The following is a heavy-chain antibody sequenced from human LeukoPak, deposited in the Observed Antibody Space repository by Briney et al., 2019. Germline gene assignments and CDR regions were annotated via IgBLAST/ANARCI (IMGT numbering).Heavy chain of an antibody. Sequence: GGSLRLSCAASGFTFSSYAMSWGRQAPGKGLERVSAISGSGGSTYYADSVKGRFTISRDNSKNTLYLQMNSLRAEDTAVYYCANSRRGYSYDLGSWYFDYWGQGTLVTVSS. CDR3: ANSRRGYSYDLGSWYFDY. V-gene: IGHV3-23*01. J-gene: IGHJ4*02. CDR1: GFTFSSYA. CDR2: ISGSGGST. D-gene: IGHD5-18*01.